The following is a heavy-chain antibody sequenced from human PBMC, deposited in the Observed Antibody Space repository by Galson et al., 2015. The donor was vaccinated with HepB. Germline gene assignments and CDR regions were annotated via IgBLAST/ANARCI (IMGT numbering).Heavy chain of an antibody. V-gene: IGHV4-34*01. CDR2: INHSGST. J-gene: IGHJ6*02. D-gene: IGHD3-3*01. CDR3: ARSKRQRYDFWSGLKYGMDV. Sequence: ETLSLTCAVYGGSFSGYYWSWIRQPPGKGLEWIGEINHSGSTNYNPSLKSRVTISVDTSKNQFSPKLSSVTAADTAVYYCARSKRQRYDFWSGLKYGMDVWGQGTTVTVSS. CDR1: GGSFSGYY.